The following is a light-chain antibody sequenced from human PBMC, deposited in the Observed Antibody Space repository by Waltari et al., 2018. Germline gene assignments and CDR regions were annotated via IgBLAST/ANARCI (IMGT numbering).Light chain of an antibody. V-gene: IGKV3-15*01. CDR2: GAS. CDR3: QQYNTWPPNYT. J-gene: IGKJ2*01. CDR1: QRVNTN. Sequence: EIVMTQSPATLSVSPGERAVRSCRASQRVNTNLAWYQQKPGQAPRVLVYGASRRARGVPDRFSGSGSETEFTLTISSLQSEDFAVYYCQQYNTWPPNYTFGQGTKLEIK.